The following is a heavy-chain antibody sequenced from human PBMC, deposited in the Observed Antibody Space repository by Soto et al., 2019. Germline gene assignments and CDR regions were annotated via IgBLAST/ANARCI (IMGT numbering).Heavy chain of an antibody. CDR2: IIPIFGTA. CDR1: GGTFSSYS. Sequence: QVQLVQSGAEVKKPGSSVKFSCKASGGTFSSYSINWVRQAPGQGLEWMGEIIPIFGTANYAQKFQGRVTITADESTSTAYMELGSLRSEDTAVYYCARDGGRHSGGIAYGGQGTLVTVSS. J-gene: IGHJ4*02. D-gene: IGHD1-26*01. V-gene: IGHV1-69*01. CDR3: ARDGGRHSGGIAY.